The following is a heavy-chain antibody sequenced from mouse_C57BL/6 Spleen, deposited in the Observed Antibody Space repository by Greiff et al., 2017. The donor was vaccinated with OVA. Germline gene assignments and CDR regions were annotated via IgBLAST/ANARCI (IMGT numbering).Heavy chain of an antibody. D-gene: IGHD1-1*01. V-gene: IGHV5-4*03. J-gene: IGHJ4*01. CDR2: ISDGGSYT. CDR3: ARRGDYYYGSSYYAMDY. Sequence: EVKLMESGGGLVKPGGSLKLSCAASGFTFSSYAMSWVRQTPEKRLEWVATISDGGSYTYYPDNVKGRFTISRDNAKNNLYLQMSHLKSEDTAMYYCARRGDYYYGSSYYAMDYWGQGTSVTVSS. CDR1: GFTFSSYA.